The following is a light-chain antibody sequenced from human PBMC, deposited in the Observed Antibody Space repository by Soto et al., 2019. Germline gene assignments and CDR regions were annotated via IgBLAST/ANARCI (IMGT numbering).Light chain of an antibody. J-gene: IGKJ1*01. Sequence: DIHITQCPSTLASSVGDRDTSTCRASQSMSRWLAWYQQKPGKAPKVLVYDASRLESGVPSRFSGSGSGTEFTLTINSLQPDDFATYYCQQYDSYSWTFGQRTKVDNK. CDR1: QSMSRW. CDR3: QQYDSYSWT. CDR2: DAS. V-gene: IGKV1-5*01.